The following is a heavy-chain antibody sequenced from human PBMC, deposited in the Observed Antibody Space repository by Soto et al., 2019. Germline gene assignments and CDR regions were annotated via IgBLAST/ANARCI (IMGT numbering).Heavy chain of an antibody. V-gene: IGHV3-48*03. CDR1: GFTFSTYE. CDR3: VRDTMRASAAASLDY. CDR2: ISVSGNII. Sequence: PGGSLRLSCAASGFTFSTYEFNWVRQAPGRGLEWISYISVSGNIIKYAESVKGRFTISRDNAENSLHLHMSNLGVDDTALYFCVRDTMRASAAASLDYWGQGTQVTVSS. D-gene: IGHD2-2*01. J-gene: IGHJ4*02.